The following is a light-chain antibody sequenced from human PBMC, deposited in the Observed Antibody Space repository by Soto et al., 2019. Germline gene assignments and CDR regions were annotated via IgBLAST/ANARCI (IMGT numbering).Light chain of an antibody. Sequence: DSQMTQSPSSLSASLGDRVTITCRASQGIGVYLAWFQQKPGKVPKLLIYAASALQSGVPPRFSGSGSGTDFTLTISSLQPEDFATYYCQKYNSAPLTFGGGTKVDIK. CDR1: QGIGVY. CDR2: AAS. CDR3: QKYNSAPLT. J-gene: IGKJ4*01. V-gene: IGKV1-27*01.